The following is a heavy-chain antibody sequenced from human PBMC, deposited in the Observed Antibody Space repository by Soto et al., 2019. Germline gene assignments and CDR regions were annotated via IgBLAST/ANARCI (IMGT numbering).Heavy chain of an antibody. CDR2: IYYSGST. J-gene: IGHJ5*02. CDR3: ARAGRYCSSTSCYRDYNWFDP. Sequence: SETLSLTCTVSGGSISSYYWSWIRQPPGKGLEWIGYIYYSGSTNYNPSLKSRVTISVDTSKNQFSLKLSSVTAADTAVYYCARAGRYCSSTSCYRDYNWFDPWGQGTLVTV. D-gene: IGHD2-2*01. CDR1: GGSISSYY. V-gene: IGHV4-59*01.